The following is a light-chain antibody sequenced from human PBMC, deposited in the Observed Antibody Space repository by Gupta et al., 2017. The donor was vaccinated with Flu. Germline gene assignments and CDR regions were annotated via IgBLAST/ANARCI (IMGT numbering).Light chain of an antibody. Sequence: QSALTQHASVSGSSGQSITISCTGTSSDVTWYQQHPGKAPKLIIYEVVNRPSGISNRFSGSKSVNTASLTISGLQADDESDYYCSSTSSSPVFGGGTKLTVL. J-gene: IGLJ3*02. CDR1: SSD. CDR2: EVV. V-gene: IGLV2-14*01. CDR3: SSTSSSPV.